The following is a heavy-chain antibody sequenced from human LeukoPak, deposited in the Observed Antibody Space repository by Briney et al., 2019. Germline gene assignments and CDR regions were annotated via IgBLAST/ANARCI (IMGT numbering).Heavy chain of an antibody. CDR3: ALYSSSWY. CDR2: INPTGGST. V-gene: IGHV1-46*01. Sequence: GASLKISCEGSGSSFTTYWIGWVRPAPGQGLEWMGIINPTGGSTTYAQKFQGRVTMTRDTSTSTVFMEVNSLRSEDTAVYYCALYSSSWYWGQGTLVTVSS. D-gene: IGHD6-6*01. J-gene: IGHJ4*02. CDR1: GSSFTTYW.